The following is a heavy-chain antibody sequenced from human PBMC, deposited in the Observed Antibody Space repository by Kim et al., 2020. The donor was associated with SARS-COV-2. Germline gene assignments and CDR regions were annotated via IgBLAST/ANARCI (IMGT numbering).Heavy chain of an antibody. V-gene: IGHV3-30*18. CDR2: ISYDGSNK. Sequence: GGSLRLSCAASGFTFSSYGMHWVRQAPGKGLEWVAVISYDGSNKYYADSVKGRFTISRDNSKNTLYLQMNSLRAEDTAVYYCAKDYHGYSSSWWYFDLWG. CDR3: AKDYHGYSSSWWYFDL. D-gene: IGHD6-13*01. J-gene: IGHJ2*01. CDR1: GFTFSSYG.